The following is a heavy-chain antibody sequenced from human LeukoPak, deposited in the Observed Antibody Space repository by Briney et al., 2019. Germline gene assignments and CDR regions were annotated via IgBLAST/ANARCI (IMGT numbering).Heavy chain of an antibody. V-gene: IGHV4-59*11. D-gene: IGHD3-10*01. CDR3: ARAYGSGYFDS. J-gene: IGHJ4*02. Sequence: PSETLSLTCTVSGGSISSHYWSWIRQPPGKGLEWIGYIYYSGSTNYNPSLQSRVAMSVDTSKNQFSLKLSSVTAADTAVYYCARAYGSGYFDSWGQGTLVTVSS. CDR2: IYYSGST. CDR1: GGSISSHY.